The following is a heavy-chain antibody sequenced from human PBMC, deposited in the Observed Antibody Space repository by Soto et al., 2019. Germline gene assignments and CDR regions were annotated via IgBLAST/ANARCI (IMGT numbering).Heavy chain of an antibody. D-gene: IGHD2-8*01. CDR2: IYNSGTT. CDR1: GGSISNYY. V-gene: IGHV4-59*08. Sequence: SETLSLTCTVSGGSISNYYCSWIRQTPGKGLEYIGFIYNSGTTNYHPSLKSRVTISIDTSKNQFSLRLRSVTAADTAVYYCARLNGNGFIDYWGQGTLVTVSS. J-gene: IGHJ4*02. CDR3: ARLNGNGFIDY.